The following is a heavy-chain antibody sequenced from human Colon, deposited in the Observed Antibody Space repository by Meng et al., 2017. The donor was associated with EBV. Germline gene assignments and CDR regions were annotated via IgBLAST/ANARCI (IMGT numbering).Heavy chain of an antibody. CDR1: GGSFSGYY. Sequence: QVQLQQRGAGLLKPSETLSLTCAVYGGSFSGYYWTWIRQPPGKGLEWIGEITHRGSTNYNPFLKSRVTISVDTSKKQFSLKLTSVTAADTAVYYCASSHSSKVGARRLDYWGQGTLVTVSS. CDR3: ASSHSSKVGARRLDY. V-gene: IGHV4-34*01. CDR2: ITHRGST. D-gene: IGHD1-26*01. J-gene: IGHJ4*02.